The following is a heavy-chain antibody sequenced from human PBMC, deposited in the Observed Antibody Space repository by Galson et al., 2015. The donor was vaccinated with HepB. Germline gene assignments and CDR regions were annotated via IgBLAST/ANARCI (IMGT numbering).Heavy chain of an antibody. CDR1: GYSFTSYW. V-gene: IGHV5-10-1*01. Sequence: QSGAEVKKPGESLRISFKGSGYSFTSYWISWVRQMPGKGLEWMGRIDPSDSYTNYSPSFQGHVTISADKSISTAYLQWSSLKASDTAMYYCARRTSSSWGYYGMDVWGQGTTVTVSS. J-gene: IGHJ6*02. CDR2: IDPSDSYT. CDR3: ARRTSSSWGYYGMDV. D-gene: IGHD6-13*01.